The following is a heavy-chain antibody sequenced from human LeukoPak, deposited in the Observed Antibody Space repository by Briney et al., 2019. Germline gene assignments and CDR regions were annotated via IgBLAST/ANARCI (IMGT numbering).Heavy chain of an antibody. CDR1: GYTFTGYY. J-gene: IGHJ4*02. CDR3: ARQRAENYYDSSGYSAFDY. V-gene: IGHV1-2*04. D-gene: IGHD3-22*01. CDR2: INPNSGGT. Sequence: ASVKVSCKASGYTFTGYYMHWVRQAPGQGLEWMGWINPNSGGTNYAQKFQGWVTMTRDTSISTASMELSRLRSDDTAVYYCARQRAENYYDSSGYSAFDYWGQGTLVTVSS.